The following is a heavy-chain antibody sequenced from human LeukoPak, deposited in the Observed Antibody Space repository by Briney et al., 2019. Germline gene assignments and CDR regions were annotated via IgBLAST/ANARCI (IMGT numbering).Heavy chain of an antibody. CDR3: ARGRSYYYDSSGYYAYYFYY. CDR2: INHSGST. V-gene: IGHV4-34*01. Sequence: SETLSLTCAVYGGSFSGYYWSWIRQPPGKGLEWIGEINHSGSTNYNPSLKSRVTISVDTSKNQFSLKLSSVTAADTAVYYCARGRSYYYDSSGYYAYYFYYWGQGTLVTVSS. CDR1: GGSFSGYY. J-gene: IGHJ4*02. D-gene: IGHD3-22*01.